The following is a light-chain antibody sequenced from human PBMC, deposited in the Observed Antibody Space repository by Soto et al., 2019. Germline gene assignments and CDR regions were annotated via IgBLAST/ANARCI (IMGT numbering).Light chain of an antibody. V-gene: IGLV2-8*01. CDR3: SSNAGSIIVV. CDR2: EVS. Sequence: QSALTQPPSASESPGQSVTISCTGTSSDVGNYNYVSWYQQHPGKAPKLMIYEVSKRPSGVPDRFSGSKSGNTASLTVSGLQSEDEADYYCSSNAGSIIVVFGGGTKLTVL. J-gene: IGLJ2*01. CDR1: SSDVGNYNY.